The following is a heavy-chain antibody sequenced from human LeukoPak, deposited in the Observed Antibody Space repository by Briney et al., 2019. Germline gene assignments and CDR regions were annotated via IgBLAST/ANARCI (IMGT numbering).Heavy chain of an antibody. CDR1: GFTFSSYG. Sequence: GSLRLSCAASGFTFSSYGMHWVRQAPGKGLEWVAVKSYDGSNKYYADSVKGRFTISRDNSKNTLYLQMNSLRAEDTAVYYCAKALGIYGSGTQYGMDVWGQGTTVTVSS. CDR3: AKALGIYGSGTQYGMDV. V-gene: IGHV3-30*18. J-gene: IGHJ6*02. D-gene: IGHD3-10*01. CDR2: KSYDGSNK.